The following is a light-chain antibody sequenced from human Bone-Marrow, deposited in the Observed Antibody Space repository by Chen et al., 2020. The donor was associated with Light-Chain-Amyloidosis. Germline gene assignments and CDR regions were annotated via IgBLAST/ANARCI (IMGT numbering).Light chain of an antibody. Sequence: DIVMTQSPDSLAVSLVERATINCKSSQAVLYTSNNKNFLAWYQQKPGQPPKLLIYWASTRESGVPDRFSGSGSGTDFTLTISSLQAEDVAVYYCQQYFITPYTLGQGTKLEIK. J-gene: IGKJ2*01. V-gene: IGKV4-1*01. CDR3: QQYFITPYT. CDR2: WAS. CDR1: QAVLYTSNNKNF.